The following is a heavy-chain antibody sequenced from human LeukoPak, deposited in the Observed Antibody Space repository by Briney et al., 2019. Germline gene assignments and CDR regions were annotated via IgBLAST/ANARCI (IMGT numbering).Heavy chain of an antibody. D-gene: IGHD3-22*01. Sequence: GGSLRLSCAASGFTFSDHYMDWVRQAPGKGLEWVGRTRNKANGYTTEYAASVKGRFTISRDDSKNSLYLQMNSLKTEDTAVYYCARVRYYYDSSGYSYYFDYWGQGTLVTVSS. V-gene: IGHV3-72*01. J-gene: IGHJ4*02. CDR3: ARVRYYYDSSGYSYYFDY. CDR2: TRNKANGYTT. CDR1: GFTFSDHY.